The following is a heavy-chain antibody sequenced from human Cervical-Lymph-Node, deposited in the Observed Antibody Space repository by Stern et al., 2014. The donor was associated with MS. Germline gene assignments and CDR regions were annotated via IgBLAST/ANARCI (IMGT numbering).Heavy chain of an antibody. CDR1: GFTFTSSA. J-gene: IGHJ3*02. CDR2: IVVGSGNT. D-gene: IGHD3-22*01. V-gene: IGHV1-58*01. Sequence: QLLQPGPEVKKPGTSVKVSCKASGFTFTSSAVQWVRQARGQRLEWIGWIVVGSGNTNYAQKFQERVTITRDMSTSTADMELSSLRFEDTAVYYCAAKRDYYDSSGTDAFDIWGQGTMVTVSS. CDR3: AAKRDYYDSSGTDAFDI.